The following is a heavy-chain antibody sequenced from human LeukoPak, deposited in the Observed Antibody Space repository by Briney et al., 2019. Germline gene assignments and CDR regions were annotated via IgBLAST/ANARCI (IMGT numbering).Heavy chain of an antibody. J-gene: IGHJ4*02. CDR2: ISWDGGST. D-gene: IGHD3-22*01. V-gene: IGHV3-43D*03. Sequence: GGSLRLSCAASGFSFSSHWMSWVRQVPGKGLEWVSLISWDGGSTYYADSVKGRFTISRDNSKNSLYLQMNSLRAEDTALYYCAKGHNGYYDSSGYYQELDYWGQGTLVTVSS. CDR3: AKGHNGYYDSSGYYQELDY. CDR1: GFSFSSHW.